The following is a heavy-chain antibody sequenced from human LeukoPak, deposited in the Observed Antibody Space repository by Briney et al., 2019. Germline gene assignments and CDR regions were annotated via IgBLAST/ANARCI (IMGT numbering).Heavy chain of an antibody. CDR3: AREGAAAAFDP. CDR1: RFTVSSNY. Sequence: GGSLRLSCAASRFTVSSNYMSWVRQAPGKGLEWVSVIYSGGSTYYADSVKGRFTISRDNSKNTLYLQMNSLRAEDTAVYYCAREGAAAAFDPWGQGTLVTVSS. D-gene: IGHD6-25*01. CDR2: IYSGGST. V-gene: IGHV3-53*01. J-gene: IGHJ5*02.